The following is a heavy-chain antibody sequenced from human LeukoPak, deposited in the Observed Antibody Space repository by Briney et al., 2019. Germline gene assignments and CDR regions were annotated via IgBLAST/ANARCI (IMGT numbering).Heavy chain of an antibody. CDR3: ARGYYDSSGYPYYFDY. V-gene: IGHV4-59*12. CDR1: GGSISNYY. J-gene: IGHJ4*02. CDR2: IYHSGGT. Sequence: PSETLSLTCTVSGGSISNYYYSWIRQPPGKGLEWIGYIYHSGGTNYNPSLKSRVTISVDTSKNQFSLKLSSVTAADTAVYYCARGYYDSSGYPYYFDYWGQGTLVTVSS. D-gene: IGHD3-22*01.